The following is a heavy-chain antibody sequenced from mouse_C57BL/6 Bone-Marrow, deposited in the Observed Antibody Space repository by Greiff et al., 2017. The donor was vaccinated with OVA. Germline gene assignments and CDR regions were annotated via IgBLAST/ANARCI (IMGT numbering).Heavy chain of an antibody. CDR2: IYPGDGDT. Sequence: QVQLKQSGPELVKPGASVKISCKASGYAFSSSWLNWVKQRPGKGLEWIGRIYPGDGDTTYNGKFKGKATLTADKSSRTASMQLSSLTYEDAAVYFCAPLGGFAYWGQGTLVTVSA. J-gene: IGHJ3*01. CDR3: APLGGFAY. CDR1: GYAFSSSW. D-gene: IGHD4-1*01. V-gene: IGHV1-82*01.